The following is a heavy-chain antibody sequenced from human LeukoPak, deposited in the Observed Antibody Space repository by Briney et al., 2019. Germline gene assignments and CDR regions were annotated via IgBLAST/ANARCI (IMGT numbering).Heavy chain of an antibody. CDR2: IYYSGST. V-gene: IGHV4-59*01. CDR1: GGSFSGYY. Sequence: SETLSLTCAVYGGSFSGYYWSWIRQPPGKGLEWIGYIYYSGSTNYNPSLKSRVTISVDTSKNQFSLKLSSVTAADTAVYYCARFNSGRPDAFDIWGQGTMVTVSS. CDR3: ARFNSGRPDAFDI. D-gene: IGHD1-26*01. J-gene: IGHJ3*02.